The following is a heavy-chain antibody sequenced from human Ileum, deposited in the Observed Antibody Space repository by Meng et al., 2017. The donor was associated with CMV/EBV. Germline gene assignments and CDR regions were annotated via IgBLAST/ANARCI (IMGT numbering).Heavy chain of an antibody. D-gene: IGHD1-26*01. V-gene: IGHV4-39*07. J-gene: IGHJ4*02. CDR1: GDPSSSGSHS. CDR2: MYFSGIA. CDR3: ARDLTNKWFYY. Sequence: QLQDSRPGLVKPAQPRSLTCTGSGDPSSSGSHSWAWFRQPPGKRLEWIGSMYFSGIADYNPSLKSRVIISLHATQKQFSLRLTSVTAADSAVYFCARDLTNKWFYYWGQGTLVTVSS.